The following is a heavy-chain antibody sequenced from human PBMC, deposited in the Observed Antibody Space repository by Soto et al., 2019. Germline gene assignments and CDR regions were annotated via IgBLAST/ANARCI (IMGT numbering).Heavy chain of an antibody. CDR1: GDSISNYY. CDR3: ARSGDYTNYYYYYMDV. CDR2: IYHSGST. D-gene: IGHD4-17*01. V-gene: IGHV4-59*08. J-gene: IGHJ6*03. Sequence: QVQLQESGPGLVKPSETLSLTCTVSGDSISNYYWSWIRQHPGKGLEWIGYIYHSGSTKYNPSLKSRVTISVAPSKNQFSLRLSSVTAADSAVYYCARSGDYTNYYYYYMDVWGKGTTVTVSS.